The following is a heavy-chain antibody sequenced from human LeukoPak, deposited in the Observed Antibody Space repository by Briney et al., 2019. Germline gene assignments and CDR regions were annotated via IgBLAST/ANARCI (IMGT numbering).Heavy chain of an antibody. D-gene: IGHD3-10*01. J-gene: IGHJ4*02. Sequence: ASVKVSCKASGYTFTNYGITWVRQAPGQGLEWMGWISGYDGDTKYVQNLQGRVTMTTDTFTNIVYMELRSLRSNDTAVYYCARGADGSGTLLDYWGQGSLVTVSS. CDR1: GYTFTNYG. CDR3: ARGADGSGTLLDY. CDR2: ISGYDGDT. V-gene: IGHV1-18*01.